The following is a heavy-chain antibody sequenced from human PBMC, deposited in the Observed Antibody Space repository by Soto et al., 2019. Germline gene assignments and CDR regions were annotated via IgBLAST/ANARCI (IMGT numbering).Heavy chain of an antibody. CDR1: GESFSGYI. J-gene: IGHJ4*02. Sequence: QVQLQQSGAGLLKPSETLSLTCAVYGESFSGYIWTWIRQTPGKGLQWIGHINHSGSANYTPSLKTRFTISVQTSNIQFSLEPSSVTAADTAVYYCARGLISGSHYSGGWYYFDSWGQGTQVTVSS. V-gene: IGHV4-34*01. CDR3: ARGLISGSHYSGGWYYFDS. CDR2: INHSGSA. D-gene: IGHD1-26*01.